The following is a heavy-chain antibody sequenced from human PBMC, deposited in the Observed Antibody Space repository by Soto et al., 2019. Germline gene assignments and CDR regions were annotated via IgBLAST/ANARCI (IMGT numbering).Heavy chain of an antibody. Sequence: AASVKVSCKASGYTFTSYAMHWVRQAPGQRLEWMGWINAGNGNTKYSQKFQGRVTITRDTSASTAYMELSSLRSEDTAVYYCARGIAALGGDYWGQGTQVTVSS. CDR3: ARGIAALGGDY. J-gene: IGHJ4*02. V-gene: IGHV1-3*01. D-gene: IGHD6-13*01. CDR2: INAGNGNT. CDR1: GYTFTSYA.